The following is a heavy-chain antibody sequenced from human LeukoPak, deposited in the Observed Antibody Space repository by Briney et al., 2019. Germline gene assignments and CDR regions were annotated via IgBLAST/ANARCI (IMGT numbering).Heavy chain of an antibody. CDR3: ARGPLRPRVKYYFDY. CDR2: ISDIGSI. D-gene: IGHD2-21*01. V-gene: IGHV4-59*12. Sequence: SETLFLTCTVSGGSISSYYWSWIRQPPGKGLEWIAYISDIGSINYNPSLKSRVTISVDTSKNQFSLKLSSVTAADTAVYYCARGPLRPRVKYYFDYWGQGTLVTVSS. J-gene: IGHJ4*02. CDR1: GGSISSYY.